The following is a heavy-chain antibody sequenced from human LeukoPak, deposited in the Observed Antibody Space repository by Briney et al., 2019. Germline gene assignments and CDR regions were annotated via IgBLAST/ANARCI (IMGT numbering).Heavy chain of an antibody. CDR3: ARVGGGPFDY. D-gene: IGHD3-16*01. V-gene: IGHV1-69*05. CDR2: IIPIFGTT. Sequence: ASVKVSCKASGGTFSSYATSWVRQAPGQGLEWMGGIIPIFGTTNYAQKFQGRVTITTDESTSTAYMELSSLRSEDTAVYYCARVGGGPFDYWGQGTLVTVSS. J-gene: IGHJ4*02. CDR1: GGTFSSYA.